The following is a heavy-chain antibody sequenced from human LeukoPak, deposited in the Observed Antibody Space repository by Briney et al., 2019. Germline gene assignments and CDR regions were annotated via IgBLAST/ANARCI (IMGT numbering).Heavy chain of an antibody. D-gene: IGHD3-3*01. CDR1: GFTFSSYW. J-gene: IGHJ4*02. Sequence: GGSLRLSCAASGFTFSSYWLSWVRQAPGKGLEWVANIKQDGSEKYYVDSVKGRFTISRDNAKNSLYLQMNSLRAEDTAVYYCARGGFWSGKGEKIDYWGQGTLVTVSS. CDR3: ARGGFWSGKGEKIDY. V-gene: IGHV3-7*01. CDR2: IKQDGSEK.